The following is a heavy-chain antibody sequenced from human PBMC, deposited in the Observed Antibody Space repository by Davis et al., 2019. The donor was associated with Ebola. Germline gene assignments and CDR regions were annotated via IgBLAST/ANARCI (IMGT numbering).Heavy chain of an antibody. D-gene: IGHD6-13*01. Sequence: PSETLSLTCTVSGGSISSSSYYWGWIRQPPGKGLEWIGSIYYSGSTYYNPSLKSRVTISVDTSKNQFSLKLSSVTAADTAVYYCARGSYSSSWYDYWGQGTLVTVSS. CDR2: IYYSGST. V-gene: IGHV4-39*07. CDR1: GGSISSSSYY. CDR3: ARGSYSSSWYDY. J-gene: IGHJ4*02.